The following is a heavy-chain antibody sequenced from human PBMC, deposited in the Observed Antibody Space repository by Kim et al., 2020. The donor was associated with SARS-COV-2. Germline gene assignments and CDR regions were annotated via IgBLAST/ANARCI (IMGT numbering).Heavy chain of an antibody. CDR2: IWYDGSNK. CDR3: ARDLANYYDSSGRGV. D-gene: IGHD3-22*01. J-gene: IGHJ4*02. Sequence: GGSLRLSCAASGFTFSSYGMHWVRQAPGKGLEWVAVIWYDGSNKYYADSVKGRFTISRDNSKSTLYLQMNSLRAEDTAVYYCARDLANYYDSSGRGVWGQGTLVTVSS. CDR1: GFTFSSYG. V-gene: IGHV3-33*01.